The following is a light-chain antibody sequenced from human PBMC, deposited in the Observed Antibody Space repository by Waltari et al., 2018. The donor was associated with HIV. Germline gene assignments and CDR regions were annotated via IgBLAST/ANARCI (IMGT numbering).Light chain of an antibody. CDR1: RSNIGAGYD. J-gene: IGLJ1*01. Sequence: QSVLTQPPSVSGAPGQRVTIPCTGSRSNIGAGYDVHWFQQLPGTAPKLLIYGNTNRPSGVPDRFSGSKSGTSASLAITGLQAEDEGDYYCQSYDSGLSAYVFGTGTKVTVL. CDR2: GNT. V-gene: IGLV1-40*01. CDR3: QSYDSGLSAYV.